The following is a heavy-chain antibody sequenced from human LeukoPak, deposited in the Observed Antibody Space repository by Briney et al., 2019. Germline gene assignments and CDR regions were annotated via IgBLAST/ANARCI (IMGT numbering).Heavy chain of an antibody. D-gene: IGHD2/OR15-2a*01. CDR2: IHYSGST. CDR1: GGSISNYY. J-gene: IGHJ4*02. V-gene: IGHV4-59*01. CDR3: ARDRLGNTVDY. Sequence: PSETLSLTCTVSGGSISNYYWTWIRQSPGKGLEWIGYIHYSGSTNYNPSLKSRVTMSVDTSKNQFSLKLSSVTASDTAVYYCARDRLGNTVDYWGQGTLVTVSS.